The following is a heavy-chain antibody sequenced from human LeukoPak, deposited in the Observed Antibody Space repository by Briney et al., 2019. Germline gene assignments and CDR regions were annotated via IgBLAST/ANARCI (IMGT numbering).Heavy chain of an antibody. CDR2: IDNSRSYI. J-gene: IGHJ4*02. V-gene: IGHV3-21*01. Sequence: GGSLRLSCVASGFTFSSYALNWVRQTPGKGLEWVSSIDNSRSYIYYADSVKGRFTISRDNAKNSLSLQMNSLRAEDTAVYYCAKVPSSGWDYYFDYWGQGTLVTVSS. CDR3: AKVPSSGWDYYFDY. D-gene: IGHD6-19*01. CDR1: GFTFSSYA.